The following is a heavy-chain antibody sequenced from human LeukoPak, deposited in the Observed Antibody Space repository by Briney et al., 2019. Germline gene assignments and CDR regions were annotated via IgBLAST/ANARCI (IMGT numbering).Heavy chain of an antibody. D-gene: IGHD4-17*01. CDR3: TRDRYGD. CDR2: IKYDGSET. J-gene: IGHJ4*02. Sequence: PGGTLRLSCVASGFTFSTSWMSWVRQPPGRALEWLANIKYDGSETFYVDSVKGRFTISRDNARKSVYLQMDSLRVDDTALYYCTRDRYGDWGQGTPVTVSS. V-gene: IGHV3-7*05. CDR1: GFTFSTSW.